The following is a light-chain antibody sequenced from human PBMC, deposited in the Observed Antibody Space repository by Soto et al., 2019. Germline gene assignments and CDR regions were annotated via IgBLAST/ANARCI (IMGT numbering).Light chain of an antibody. CDR3: NSYAGTSYV. V-gene: IGLV2-14*01. CDR2: EVS. J-gene: IGLJ1*01. Sequence: QSALTQPASVSGSPGQSITISCTGTSSDVGGYNYVSWYQQHPGKAPKLMIYEVSNRPSGVSNRFSGSKSGNTASLTISGLQDEDEADYYCNSYAGTSYVFGTGTKLTVL. CDR1: SSDVGGYNY.